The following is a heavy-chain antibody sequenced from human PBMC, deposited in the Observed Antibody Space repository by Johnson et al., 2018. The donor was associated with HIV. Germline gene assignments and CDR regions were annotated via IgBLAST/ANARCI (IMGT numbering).Heavy chain of an antibody. CDR2: ISSSGSTI. CDR3: AKVASIEVVAFDAFDT. J-gene: IGHJ3*02. Sequence: QVQVVESGGGLVKPGGSLRLSCAASGFTFSDYHMSWIRQAPGKGLEWVSYISSSGSTIDYADSVTGRLTISRDNSKNTRCLQMNSLRAEETAVYYCAKVASIEVVAFDAFDTWGRGTMVTVSS. D-gene: IGHD2-2*01. V-gene: IGHV3-11*01. CDR1: GFTFSDYH.